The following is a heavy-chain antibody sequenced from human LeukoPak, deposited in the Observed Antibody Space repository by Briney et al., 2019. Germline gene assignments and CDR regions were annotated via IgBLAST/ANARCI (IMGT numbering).Heavy chain of an antibody. CDR3: ARRSGNYYYGMDV. CDR2: ISSSGSTI. D-gene: IGHD6-13*01. Sequence: GGSLRLSCAASGFTFSSYEMNWVRQAPGKGLEWVSYISSSGSTIYYADSVKGRFTISRDNAKNSLYLQMNSLRAEDTAVYYCARRSGNYYYGMDVWGQGTTVTVSS. V-gene: IGHV3-48*03. J-gene: IGHJ6*02. CDR1: GFTFSSYE.